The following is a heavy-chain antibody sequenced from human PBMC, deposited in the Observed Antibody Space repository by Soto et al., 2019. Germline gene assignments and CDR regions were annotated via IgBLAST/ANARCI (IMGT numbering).Heavy chain of an antibody. J-gene: IGHJ4*02. CDR2: IIPIFGTA. CDR1: GGTFSSYA. CDR3: ARKGRDDSSGPLNY. Sequence: EASVKVSCKASGGTFSSYAISWVRQAPGQGLKWMGGIIPIFGTANYAQKFQGRVTITADESTSTAYMELSSLRSEDTAVYYCARKGRDDSSGPLNYWGQGTLVTVSS. V-gene: IGHV1-69*13. D-gene: IGHD3-22*01.